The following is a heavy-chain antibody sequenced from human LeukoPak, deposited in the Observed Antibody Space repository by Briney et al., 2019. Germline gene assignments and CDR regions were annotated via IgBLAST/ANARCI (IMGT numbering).Heavy chain of an antibody. V-gene: IGHV4-34*01. CDR2: INHSGST. D-gene: IGHD2-21*02. CDR3: ARDLGRYCGGDCYSRPDDAFDI. Sequence: SETLSLTCAVYGGSFSGYYWSWIRQPPGKGLEWIGEINHSGSTNYNPSLKSRVTISVDTSKNQFSLKLSSVTAADTAVYYCARDLGRYCGGDCYSRPDDAFDIWGQGTMVTVSS. J-gene: IGHJ3*02. CDR1: GGSFSGYY.